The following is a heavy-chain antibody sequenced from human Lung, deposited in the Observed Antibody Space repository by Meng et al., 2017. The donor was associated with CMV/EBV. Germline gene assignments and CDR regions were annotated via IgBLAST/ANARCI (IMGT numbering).Heavy chain of an antibody. CDR2: ISYDGSEK. V-gene: IGHV3-30-3*01. J-gene: IGHJ6*02. D-gene: IGHD6-25*01. CDR3: ARHPPRLFSGMDV. CDR1: RFTLSDSP. Sequence: GGSXRLXXXASRFTLSDSPMHWVRQAPGKGLEWVAVISYDGSEKFYADSVKGRFTLSRDNSKNTLFLQMTNLTTEDTAAYYCARHPPRLFSGMDVGGQGTTVTVSS.